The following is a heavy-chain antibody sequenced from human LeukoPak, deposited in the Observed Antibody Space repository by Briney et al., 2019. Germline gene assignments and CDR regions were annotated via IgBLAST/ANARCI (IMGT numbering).Heavy chain of an antibody. J-gene: IGHJ5*01. CDR3: AKDIRQVTVNWFDS. D-gene: IGHD2-21*02. V-gene: IGHV3-23*01. CDR2: ISGRGSNT. Sequence: PGGSLRLSCTASGFTFTKYAINWVRQAPGKGPEWVAGISGRGSNTYYAGSVKGRFTVSRDISTNTLYLQMRDLRAEDTALYYCAKDIRQVTVNWFDSWGQGTLVTVSS. CDR1: GFTFTKYA.